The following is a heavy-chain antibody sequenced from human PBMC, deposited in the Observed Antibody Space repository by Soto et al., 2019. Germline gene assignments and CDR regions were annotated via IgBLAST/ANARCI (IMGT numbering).Heavy chain of an antibody. V-gene: IGHV3-7*03. J-gene: IGHJ6*02. CDR2: IKQDGSEK. Sequence: LRLSCAASGFTFSSYWMSWVRQAPVKGLEWVANIKQDGSEKYYVDSVKGRFTISRDNAKNSLYLQMNSLRAEDTAVYYCARDDSADSSSWYRYYYYGMEVWGQGTKVTVSS. D-gene: IGHD6-13*01. CDR3: ARDDSADSSSWYRYYYYGMEV. CDR1: GFTFSSYW.